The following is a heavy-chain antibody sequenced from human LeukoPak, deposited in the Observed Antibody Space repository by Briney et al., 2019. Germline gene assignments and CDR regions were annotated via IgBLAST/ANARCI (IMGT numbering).Heavy chain of an antibody. V-gene: IGHV1-8*01. CDR1: GHTFTNDG. J-gene: IGHJ4*02. Sequence: ASVKVSCKASGHTFTNDGIHWLRQATGQGLEWMGWMNPSSGNTGYAQKFQGRLTMTRNTSISTAYMDLSSLRSDDTAVYYCARRDCTTGACRFDDWGQGTRVSVSP. CDR3: ARRDCTTGACRFDD. D-gene: IGHD2-8*01. CDR2: MNPSSGNT.